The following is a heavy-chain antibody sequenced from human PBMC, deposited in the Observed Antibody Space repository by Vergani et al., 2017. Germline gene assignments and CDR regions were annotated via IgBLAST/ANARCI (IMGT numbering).Heavy chain of an antibody. CDR1: GYTFSAYY. J-gene: IGHJ6*02. V-gene: IGHV1-2*02. D-gene: IGHD3-10*01. CDR3: ARDRVAYSGFYYGMDV. Sequence: QVHLVQSGAEVKKPGASVKVSCQTSGYTFSAYYIHWVRQAPGQGLEWMGWVNPNSGDTNYAQKFQGRVTMTRDMAINTTYMELSRLTSDDTAVYYCARDRVAYSGFYYGMDVWGQGTTVTVSS. CDR2: VNPNSGDT.